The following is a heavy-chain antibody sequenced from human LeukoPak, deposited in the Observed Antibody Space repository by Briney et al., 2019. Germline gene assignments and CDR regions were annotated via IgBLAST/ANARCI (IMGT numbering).Heavy chain of an antibody. V-gene: IGHV4-38-2*02. J-gene: IGHJ4*02. Sequence: SETLSLTCTVSGYSISSDYYWGWIRQPPGKGLEWIGSIYHSGSTYYNPSLKSRVTTSIDTSKNQFSLKLSSVTAADTAVYYCARGLWYSQGRFDYWGQGTLVTVSS. CDR3: ARGLWYSQGRFDY. CDR1: GYSISSDYY. D-gene: IGHD6-13*01. CDR2: IYHSGST.